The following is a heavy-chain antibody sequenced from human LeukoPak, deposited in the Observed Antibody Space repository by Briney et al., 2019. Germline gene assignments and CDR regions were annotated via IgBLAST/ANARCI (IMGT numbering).Heavy chain of an antibody. CDR2: INPNSGGT. V-gene: IGHV1-2*06. D-gene: IGHD3-22*01. Sequence: ASLKVSCKASGYTFTGYYMHWVRQAPGQGLEWMGRINPNSGGTNYAQKFQGRVTMTRDTSISTAYMELSRLRSDDTAVYYCARSSYYDSSGYNDYWGQGTLVTVSS. J-gene: IGHJ4*02. CDR1: GYTFTGYY. CDR3: ARSSYYDSSGYNDY.